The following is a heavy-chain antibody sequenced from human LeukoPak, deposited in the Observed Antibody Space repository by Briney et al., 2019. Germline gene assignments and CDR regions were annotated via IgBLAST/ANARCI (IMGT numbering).Heavy chain of an antibody. Sequence: GGTLRLSCAASRFTFSSYGMSWVRQAPGKGLEWVSGISSSGGSTYYADSVKGRCTISRDNSRNTLYLQMNSLRAEDTAVYYCARHLLWFGELSGGFDYWGQGTLVTVSS. V-gene: IGHV3-23*01. J-gene: IGHJ4*02. D-gene: IGHD3-10*01. CDR3: ARHLLWFGELSGGFDY. CDR2: ISSSGGST. CDR1: RFTFSSYG.